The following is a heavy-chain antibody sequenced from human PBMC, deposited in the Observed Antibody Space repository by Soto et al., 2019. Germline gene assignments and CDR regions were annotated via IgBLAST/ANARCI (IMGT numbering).Heavy chain of an antibody. CDR3: ASGLTGYYRGYYYGMDV. CDR1: GYTFTHPH. J-gene: IGHJ6*02. D-gene: IGHD3-9*01. Sequence: SVPVSCKASGYTFTHPHLPWVRQAPGQALEWMGWITPFNGNTNYAQKFQDRVTITRDRSMSTAYMELSSLRSEDTAMYYCASGLTGYYRGYYYGMDVWGQGTTVTVSS. V-gene: IGHV1-45*02. CDR2: ITPFNGNT.